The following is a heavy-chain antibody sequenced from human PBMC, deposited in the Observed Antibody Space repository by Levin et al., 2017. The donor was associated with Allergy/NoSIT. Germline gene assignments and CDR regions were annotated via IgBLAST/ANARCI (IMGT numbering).Heavy chain of an antibody. D-gene: IGHD2-2*01. CDR2: ISYDGSNK. V-gene: IGHV3-30-3*01. J-gene: IGHJ4*02. CDR3: ARDLAQGYCSITSCYVAGGFDY. CDR1: GFTFSSYA. Sequence: GGSLRLSCAASGFTFSSYAMHWVRQAPGKGLEWVAVISYDGSNKYYADSVKGRFTISRDNSKNTLYLQMNSLRAEDTAVYYCARDLAQGYCSITSCYVAGGFDYWGQGTLVTVSS.